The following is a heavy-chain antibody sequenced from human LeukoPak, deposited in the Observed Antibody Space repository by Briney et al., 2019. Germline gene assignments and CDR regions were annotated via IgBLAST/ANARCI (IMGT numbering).Heavy chain of an antibody. CDR2: ISHSGST. CDR1: GDSISTHKW. D-gene: IGHD1-20*01. J-gene: IGHJ4*02. V-gene: IGHV4-4*02. CDR3: AKGANYNWDS. Sequence: SGTLFLTCTVSGDSISTHKWGWCWVRQPPGKGLEWIGEISHSGSTTYNPSLKSRVTISADMSKNQFSLSLTSVTAADTAIYYCAKGANYNWDSWGQGTLVTVSS.